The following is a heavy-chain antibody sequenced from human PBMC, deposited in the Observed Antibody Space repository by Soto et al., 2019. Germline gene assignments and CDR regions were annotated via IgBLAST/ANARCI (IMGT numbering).Heavy chain of an antibody. J-gene: IGHJ4*02. D-gene: IGHD3-3*01. V-gene: IGHV1-18*01. Sequence: ASVKVSCKASGYTFTSYGISWVRQAPGQGLEWMGWISAYNGNTNYAQELQGRVTMTTDTYTSTAYMELRSLRSDDTAVYYCARTGLNFWSGSLGYWGQGTLVTVSS. CDR2: ISAYNGNT. CDR3: ARTGLNFWSGSLGY. CDR1: GYTFTSYG.